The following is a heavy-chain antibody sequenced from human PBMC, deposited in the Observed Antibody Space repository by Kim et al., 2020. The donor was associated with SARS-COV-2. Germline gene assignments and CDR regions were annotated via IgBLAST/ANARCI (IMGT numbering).Heavy chain of an antibody. CDR2: ISSSSSYI. D-gene: IGHD6-13*01. V-gene: IGHV3-21*01. CDR3: AAGTIAAAGSWDYYYGMDV. CDR1: GFTFSSYS. J-gene: IGHJ6*02. Sequence: GGSLRLSCAASGFTFSSYSMNWVRQAPGKGLEWVSSISSSSSYIYYADSVKGRFTISRDNAKNSLYLQMNSLRAEDTAVYYCAAGTIAAAGSWDYYYGMDVWGQGTTVTVSS.